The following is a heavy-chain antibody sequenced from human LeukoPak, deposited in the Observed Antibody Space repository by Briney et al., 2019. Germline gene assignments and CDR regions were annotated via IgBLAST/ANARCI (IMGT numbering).Heavy chain of an antibody. V-gene: IGHV3-74*01. J-gene: IGHJ4*02. CDR1: GFTFSNYA. Sequence: PGGSLRLSCVVSGFTFSNYAMCWVRQAPGKGLVWVSRINSDGSSTSYADSVKGRFTTSRDNAKNTLYLQMNSLRAEDTAVYYCHSEWERDYWGQGTLVTVSS. CDR2: INSDGSST. CDR3: HSEWERDY. D-gene: IGHD1-26*01.